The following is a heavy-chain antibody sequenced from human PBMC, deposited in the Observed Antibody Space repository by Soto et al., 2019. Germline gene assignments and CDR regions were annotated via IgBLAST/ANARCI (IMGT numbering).Heavy chain of an antibody. Sequence: SVKVSCKGSGGTFSSYAISWVRQAPGQGLEWMGEIIPIFGTANYAQKFQGRVTITADESTSTAYMELSSLRSEDTAVYYCARVGGYGSGSYRPWGYYYGMDVWGQGTTVTVSS. CDR2: IIPIFGTA. D-gene: IGHD3-10*01. V-gene: IGHV1-69*13. CDR3: ARVGGYGSGSYRPWGYYYGMDV. J-gene: IGHJ6*02. CDR1: GGTFSSYA.